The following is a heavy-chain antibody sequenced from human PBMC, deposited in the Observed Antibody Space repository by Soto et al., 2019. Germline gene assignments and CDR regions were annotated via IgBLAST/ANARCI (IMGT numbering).Heavy chain of an antibody. CDR1: GGSISSSSYY. V-gene: IGHV4-39*01. Sequence: QLQLQESGPGLVKPSETLSLTCTVSGGSISSSSYYWGWIRQPPGKGLEWIGSIYYSGSTYYNPSLKSRVTISVDTSKNQFSLKLSSVTAADTAVYYCASHRPDFSYYFDYWGQGTLVTVSS. J-gene: IGHJ4*02. D-gene: IGHD3-3*01. CDR3: ASHRPDFSYYFDY. CDR2: IYYSGST.